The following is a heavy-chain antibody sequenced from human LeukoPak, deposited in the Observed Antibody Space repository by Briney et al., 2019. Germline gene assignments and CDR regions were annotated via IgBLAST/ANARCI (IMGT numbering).Heavy chain of an antibody. CDR2: ISSSGSYI. D-gene: IGHD2-15*01. V-gene: IGHV3-21*01. Sequence: GGSLRLSCEVSGFTFSSYHMNWVRQAAGKGLEWVASISSSGSYIYYADSTTGRCTIPRDSAKNSLYLQMNSLRAEDTAMYYCARDRMVAATRYFDYWGQGTLVTVSS. CDR3: ARDRMVAATRYFDY. CDR1: GFTFSSYH. J-gene: IGHJ4*02.